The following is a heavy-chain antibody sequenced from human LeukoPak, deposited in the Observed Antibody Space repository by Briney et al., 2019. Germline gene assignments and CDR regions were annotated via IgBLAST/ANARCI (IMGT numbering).Heavy chain of an antibody. CDR3: ARLVSGYNSSSVPKPYYYYYMDV. V-gene: IGHV4-34*01. Sequence: SETLSLTCAVYGGSFSGYYWSWIRQPPGKGLEWIGEINHSGSTNYNPSLKSRVTISVDTSKNQFSLKLSSVTAADTAVYYCARLVSGYNSSSVPKPYYYYYMDVWGKGTTVTISS. CDR1: GGSFSGYY. J-gene: IGHJ6*03. D-gene: IGHD6-13*01. CDR2: INHSGST.